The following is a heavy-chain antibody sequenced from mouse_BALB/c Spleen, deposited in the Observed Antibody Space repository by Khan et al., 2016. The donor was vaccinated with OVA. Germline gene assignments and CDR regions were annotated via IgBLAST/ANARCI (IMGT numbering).Heavy chain of an antibody. D-gene: IGHD1-3*01. J-gene: IGHJ2*01. CDR3: SRLENI. V-gene: IGHV2-9*02. Sequence: QVQLKESGPGLVAPSQSLSITCTVSGFSLTSYGVHWVRPTPGKGLEWLGVIWAGGSTNYNSALMSRLSISKDKSKSQVFLKMNSLQTDDTAMYYCSRLENIWGQGTTLTVSS. CDR2: IWAGGST. CDR1: GFSLTSYG.